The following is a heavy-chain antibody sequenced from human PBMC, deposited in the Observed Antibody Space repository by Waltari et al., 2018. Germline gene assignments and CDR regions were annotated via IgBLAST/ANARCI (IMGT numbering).Heavy chain of an antibody. Sequence: EWVGRIRSKANSYATAYTASVKGRFTISRDDSKNTAYLQMNSLKTEDTAVYYCTRRGICSGGSCGYYYGMDVWGQGTTVTVSS. CDR3: TRRGICSGGSCGYYYGMDV. J-gene: IGHJ6*02. D-gene: IGHD2-15*01. CDR2: IRSKANSYAT. V-gene: IGHV3-73*01.